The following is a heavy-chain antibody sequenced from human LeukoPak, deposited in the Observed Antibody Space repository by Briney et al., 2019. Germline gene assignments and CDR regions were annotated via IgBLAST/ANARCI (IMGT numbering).Heavy chain of an antibody. CDR3: AKKYTSSWWEAFDV. CDR1: GFTFSTYV. Sequence: PGGSLRLSCAASGFTFSTYVMIWVRQAPGKGLEWVSAISGSGGSTYYADSVKGRFTISRDNSKNTLYLQVNSLRAEDTALYYCAKKYTSSWWEAFDVWGQGTLVTVSS. CDR2: ISGSGGST. J-gene: IGHJ3*01. D-gene: IGHD6-13*01. V-gene: IGHV3-23*01.